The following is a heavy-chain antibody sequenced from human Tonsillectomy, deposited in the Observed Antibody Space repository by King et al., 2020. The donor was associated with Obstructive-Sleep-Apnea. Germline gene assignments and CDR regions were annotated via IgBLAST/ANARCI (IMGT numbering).Heavy chain of an antibody. J-gene: IGHJ4*02. CDR1: GDSINNYY. CDR2: MYYSGNT. V-gene: IGHV4-59*08. Sequence: VQLQESGPGLVKPSETLSLTCTVSGDSINNYYWSWIRQPPGKGLEWIGYMYYSGNTNYNPSLKSRVTISADTSKIQFSLRLSSLTAADSAVYYCGRHRGVEDYGGYGDYFDYWGQGALVTVSS. CDR3: GRHRGVEDYGGYGDYFDY. D-gene: IGHD5-12*01.